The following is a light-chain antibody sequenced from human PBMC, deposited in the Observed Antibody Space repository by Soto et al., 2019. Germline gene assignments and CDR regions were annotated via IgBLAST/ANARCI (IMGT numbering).Light chain of an antibody. CDR2: GPS. CDR1: QNVNSNH. CDR3: HQFGRSPHT. Sequence: EIVLTQSPGALSLSPGERATLSCRASQNVNSNHIAWYQQKPGQAPRILIYGPSSRATGIPERFSGSGSGTDFTLTISRLQPEDFVVYFCHQFGRSPHTFGHETNVEIQ. J-gene: IGKJ1*01. V-gene: IGKV3-20*01.